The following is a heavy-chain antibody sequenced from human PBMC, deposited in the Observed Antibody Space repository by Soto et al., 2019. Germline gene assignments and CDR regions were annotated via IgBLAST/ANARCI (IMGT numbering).Heavy chain of an antibody. V-gene: IGHV3-53*01. D-gene: IGHD5-18*01. CDR2: IYSGGST. CDR1: GFTVSSNY. J-gene: IGHJ4*02. CDR3: ERFSGYPNYYFDY. Sequence: EVQLVESGGGLIQPGGSLRLSCTASGFTVSSNYMSWVRQAPGKGLEWVSVIYSGGSTYYADSVKGRFTISRDSSKNTLYLQMNSLRDEDTAVYYCERFSGYPNYYFDYWGQGTLVTVSS.